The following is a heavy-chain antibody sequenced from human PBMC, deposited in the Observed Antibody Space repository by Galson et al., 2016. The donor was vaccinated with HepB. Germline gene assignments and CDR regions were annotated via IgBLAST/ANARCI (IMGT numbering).Heavy chain of an antibody. D-gene: IGHD5-12*01. V-gene: IGHV3-30*18. Sequence: SLRLSCAASGFTFSSYAMSWVRQAPGQGLEWVAVILFDGSNKDYVDSVKGRFTISRDNSKNTVYLQMNSLRAEDTAVYYCAKGLRYNACMGGYYFDSWGQGTLVAVSS. CDR1: GFTFSSYA. CDR2: ILFDGSNK. CDR3: AKGLRYNACMGGYYFDS. J-gene: IGHJ4*02.